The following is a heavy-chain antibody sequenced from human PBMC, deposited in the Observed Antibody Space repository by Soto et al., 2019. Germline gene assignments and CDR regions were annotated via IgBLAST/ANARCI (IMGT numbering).Heavy chain of an antibody. CDR3: AKNPPKKMATMRYYYYGMDV. Sequence: EVQLLESGGGLVQPGGSLRLSCAASGFTFSSYAMSWVRQAPGKGLEWVSAISGSGGSTYYADSVKGRFTISRDNSKNTLYLQMNSLRAEDTAVYYCAKNPPKKMATMRYYYYGMDVWGQGTTVTVSS. D-gene: IGHD5-12*01. CDR2: ISGSGGST. J-gene: IGHJ6*02. CDR1: GFTFSSYA. V-gene: IGHV3-23*01.